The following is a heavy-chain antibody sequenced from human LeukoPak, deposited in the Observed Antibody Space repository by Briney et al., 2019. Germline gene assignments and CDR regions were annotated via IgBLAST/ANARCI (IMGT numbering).Heavy chain of an antibody. D-gene: IGHD5-24*01. CDR1: GGSISGYY. V-gene: IGHV4-34*01. J-gene: IGHJ3*02. Sequence: SETLSLTCAYGGSISGYYWNWIRQTPGKGLEWIGEINQSGTTKYNPFLRGRVTISLDPSKNQFSLTLRSVSAADTAVYYCATCNPFRERQNAFDIWGQGTVVTVSS. CDR2: INQSGTT. CDR3: ATCNPFRERQNAFDI.